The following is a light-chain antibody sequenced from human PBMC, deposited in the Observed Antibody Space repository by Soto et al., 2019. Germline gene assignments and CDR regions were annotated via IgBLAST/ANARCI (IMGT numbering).Light chain of an antibody. Sequence: QSALTQPASVSGSPGQSITISCTGTSSDVGGYDYVSWYQQHLGKAPKLMIYEVSNRPSGVSSRFSGSKSGNTASLTISGLQAEDEADYYCSSYTSSSILGVFGTGTKVTVL. CDR1: SSDVGGYDY. V-gene: IGLV2-14*01. J-gene: IGLJ1*01. CDR2: EVS. CDR3: SSYTSSSILGV.